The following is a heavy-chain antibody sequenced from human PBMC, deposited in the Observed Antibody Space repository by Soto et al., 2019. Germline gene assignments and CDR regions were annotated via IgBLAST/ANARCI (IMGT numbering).Heavy chain of an antibody. V-gene: IGHV1-18*01. J-gene: IGHJ4*02. D-gene: IGHD3-10*01. CDR3: ARDHRITMVRGVIPNFDY. Sequence: QVQLVQSGAEVKKPGASVKVSCKASGYTFTSYGISWVRQAPGQGLEWMGWISAYNGNTNYAQKLQGRVTMTTDTSTSTAYMELRSLRSDDTVVYYCARDHRITMVRGVIPNFDYWGQGTLVTVSS. CDR1: GYTFTSYG. CDR2: ISAYNGNT.